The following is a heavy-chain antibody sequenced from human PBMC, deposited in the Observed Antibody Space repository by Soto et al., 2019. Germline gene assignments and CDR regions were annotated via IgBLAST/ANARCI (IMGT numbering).Heavy chain of an antibody. CDR3: ARGLPRTMIVVVIRGNWFDP. Sequence: PSETLSLTCAVYGGSLSGYYWSWIRQPPGKGLEWIGEINHSGSTNYNPSLKSRVTISVDTSKNQFSLKLSSVTAADTAVYYCARGLPRTMIVVVIRGNWFDPWGQGTLVTVSS. CDR2: INHSGST. V-gene: IGHV4-34*01. J-gene: IGHJ5*02. CDR1: GGSLSGYY. D-gene: IGHD3-22*01.